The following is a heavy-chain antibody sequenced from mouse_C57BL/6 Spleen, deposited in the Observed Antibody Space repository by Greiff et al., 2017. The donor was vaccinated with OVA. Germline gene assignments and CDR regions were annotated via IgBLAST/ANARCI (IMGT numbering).Heavy chain of an antibody. D-gene: IGHD1-1*01. Sequence: QVHVKQSGAELVRPGASVKLSCKASGYTFTDYYINWVKQRPGQGLEWIARIYPGSGNTYYNEKFKGKATLTAEKSSSTAYMQLSSLTSEDSAVYFWARRGYYGSSEWYFDVWGTGTTVTVSS. CDR1: GYTFTDYY. CDR2: IYPGSGNT. V-gene: IGHV1-76*01. J-gene: IGHJ1*03. CDR3: ARRGYYGSSEWYFDV.